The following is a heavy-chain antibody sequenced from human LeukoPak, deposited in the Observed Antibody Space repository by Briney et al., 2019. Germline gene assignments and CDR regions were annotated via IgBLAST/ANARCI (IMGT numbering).Heavy chain of an antibody. CDR2: INSDGSST. CDR3: ARDRTGYYDFWSGPFDY. J-gene: IGHJ4*02. Sequence: TGGSLSLSCVASGFTFSSYWRHWVRQAPGKGLVWVSRINSDGSSTSYADSVKGRFTISRDNAKNTLYLQMNSLRAEDTAVYYCARDRTGYYDFWSGPFDYWGQGTLVTVSS. V-gene: IGHV3-74*01. CDR1: GFTFSSYW. D-gene: IGHD3-3*01.